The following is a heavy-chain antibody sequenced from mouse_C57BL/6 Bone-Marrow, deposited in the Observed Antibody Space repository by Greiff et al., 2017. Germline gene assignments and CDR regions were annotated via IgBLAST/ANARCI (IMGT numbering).Heavy chain of an antibody. V-gene: IGHV10-1*01. Sequence: EVKLVESGGGLVQPKGSLKLSCAASGFSFNTYAMNWVRQAPGKGLEWVARIRSKSNNYATYYADSVKDRFTISRDDSESMLYLQMNNLKTEDTAMYYCVRDLRYGSSPYFDVWGTGTTVTVSS. CDR1: GFSFNTYA. CDR3: VRDLRYGSSPYFDV. J-gene: IGHJ1*03. D-gene: IGHD1-1*01. CDR2: IRSKSNNYAT.